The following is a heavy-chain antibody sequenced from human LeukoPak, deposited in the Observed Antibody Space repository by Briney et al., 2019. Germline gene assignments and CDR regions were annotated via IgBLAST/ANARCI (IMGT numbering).Heavy chain of an antibody. CDR1: GFTFSSYW. CDR2: IKQDGSEK. V-gene: IGHV3-7*01. D-gene: IGHD3-3*01. Sequence: GGSLRLSCAASGFTFSSYWMSWVRQAPGKGLEWVANIKQDGSEKYYVDSVKGRFTISRDNAKNSLYLQMNSLRAEDTAVYYCARVRYYDFWSGYGCDPWGQGTLVTVSS. CDR3: ARVRYYDFWSGYGCDP. J-gene: IGHJ5*02.